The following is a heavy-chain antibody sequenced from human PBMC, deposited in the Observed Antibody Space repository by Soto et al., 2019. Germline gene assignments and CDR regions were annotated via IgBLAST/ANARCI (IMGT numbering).Heavy chain of an antibody. V-gene: IGHV4-59*13. Sequence: QVHLQQSGPGLVKPSETLSLTCTVSGDSITIYYWGWIRQPPGKGLEWIGSISYSGITYYNPSLKSRVTISLDTSKSQFSLTLRSVTAADTAVYYCARVKKERDGFDYGGQGTLVTVSS. CDR3: ARVKKERDGFDY. CDR1: GDSITIYY. CDR2: ISYSGIT. J-gene: IGHJ4*02.